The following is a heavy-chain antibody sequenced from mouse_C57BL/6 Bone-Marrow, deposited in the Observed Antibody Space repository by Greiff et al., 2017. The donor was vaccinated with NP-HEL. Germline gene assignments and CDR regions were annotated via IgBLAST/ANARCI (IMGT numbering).Heavy chain of an antibody. CDR1: GYTFTSYW. CDR2: IYPGSGST. CDR3: ARAEGWEGYFDY. D-gene: IGHD3-3*01. J-gene: IGHJ2*01. V-gene: IGHV1-55*01. Sequence: QVQLQQPGAELVKPGASVKMSCKASGYTFTSYWITWVKQRPGQGLEWIGDIYPGSGSTNYNEKFKSKATLTVDTSSSTAYMQLSSLTSEDSAVYYCARAEGWEGYFDYWGQGTTLTVSS.